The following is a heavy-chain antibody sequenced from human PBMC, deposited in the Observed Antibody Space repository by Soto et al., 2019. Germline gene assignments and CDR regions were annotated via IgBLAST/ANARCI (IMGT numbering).Heavy chain of an antibody. V-gene: IGHV3-30-3*01. CDR1: GFTFSSYA. J-gene: IGHJ6*02. D-gene: IGHD3-10*01. CDR2: ISYDGSNK. Sequence: PGGSLRLSCAASGFTFSSYAMHWVRQAPGKGLEWVAVISYDGSNKYYADSVKGRFTISRDNSKNKLYLQMNSLRAEDTAVYYCERDRAMVRGGIPGNYYYYYGMDVWGQGTTVTVS. CDR3: ERDRAMVRGGIPGNYYYYYGMDV.